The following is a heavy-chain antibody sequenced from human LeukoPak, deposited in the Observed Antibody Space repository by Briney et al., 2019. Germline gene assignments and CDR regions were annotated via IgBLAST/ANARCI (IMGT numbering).Heavy chain of an antibody. CDR3: ARGFLDAFDI. Sequence: GGSLRLSCVASGFTFSSYDMHWVRQATGKGLEWVSAIGTAGDTYYPGSVKGRFTISRENAKSSLYLQMNSLRAGDTAVYYCARGFLDAFDIWGQGTMVTVSS. J-gene: IGHJ3*02. CDR1: GFTFSSYD. CDR2: IGTAGDT. V-gene: IGHV3-13*01.